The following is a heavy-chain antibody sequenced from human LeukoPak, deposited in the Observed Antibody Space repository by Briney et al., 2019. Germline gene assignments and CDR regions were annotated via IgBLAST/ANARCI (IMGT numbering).Heavy chain of an antibody. D-gene: IGHD6-19*01. V-gene: IGHV1-8*01. CDR2: MNPNSGNT. CDR1: GYTFTSYD. J-gene: IGHJ4*02. Sequence: ASVKVSCKASGYTFTSYDINWVRQATGQGLEWMGWMNPNSGNTGYAQKFQGRVTMTRNTSISTAYMELSSLRSEDTAVYYCARGRRSYSSGLYYFDYWGQGTLVTVSS. CDR3: ARGRRSYSSGLYYFDY.